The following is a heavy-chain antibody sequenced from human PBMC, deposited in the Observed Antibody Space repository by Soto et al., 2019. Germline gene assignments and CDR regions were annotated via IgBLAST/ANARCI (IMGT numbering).Heavy chain of an antibody. CDR2: ISWNSGSI. CDR3: AKDMGYDLSPLGYXDY. J-gene: IGHJ4*02. D-gene: IGHD5-12*01. CDR1: GFTFDDYA. Sequence: EVQLVESGGGLVQPGRSLRLSCAASGFTFDDYAMHWVRQAPGKGLEWVSGISWNSGSIGYADSVKGRFTISRDNAKNSLYLQMNSLRSEDTAXXXCAKDMGYDLSPLGYXDYWGQGTLVTVSS. V-gene: IGHV3-9*01.